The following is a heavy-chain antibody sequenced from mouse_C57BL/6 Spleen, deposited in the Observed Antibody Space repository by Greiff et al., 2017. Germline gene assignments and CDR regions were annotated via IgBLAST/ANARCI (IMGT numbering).Heavy chain of an antibody. J-gene: IGHJ1*03. CDR1: GYTFTSYW. D-gene: IGHD1-1*01. V-gene: IGHV1-69*01. Sequence: VQLQQPGAELVMPGASVKLSCKASGYTFTSYWMHWVKQRPGQGLEWIGEIDPSDSYTNYNQKFKGKSTLTVDKSSSTAYMQLSSLTSEDSAVYYCARGDYYGSSYHFDVWGTGTTVTVSS. CDR2: IDPSDSYT. CDR3: ARGDYYGSSYHFDV.